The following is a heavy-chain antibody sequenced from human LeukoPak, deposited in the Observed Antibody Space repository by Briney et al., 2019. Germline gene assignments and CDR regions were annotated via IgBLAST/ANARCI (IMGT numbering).Heavy chain of an antibody. D-gene: IGHD2-21*01. J-gene: IGHJ6*02. CDR2: IYTSGST. V-gene: IGHV4-38-2*02. Sequence: SETLSLTCTVSGYSISSSYYWGWVRQPPGKGLEWIGRIYTSGSTNYNPSLKSRVTISVDTSKNQFSLSLSSVTAADTAVYYCARITFVVEGYGMDVWGQGTTVTVSS. CDR1: GYSISSSYY. CDR3: ARITFVVEGYGMDV.